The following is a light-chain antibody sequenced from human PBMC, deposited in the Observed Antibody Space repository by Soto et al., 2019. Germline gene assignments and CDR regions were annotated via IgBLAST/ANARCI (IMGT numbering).Light chain of an antibody. J-gene: IGLJ1*01. CDR3: KSYAGSNTYV. Sequence: QSVLTQPPSASGSPGQSVTISCTGTKNDIGVYDFVSWYQHHPGKAPRLIIYEVVQRPSGVPDRFSGSKPGNTASLTVSGLQAADEADYFCKSYAGSNTYVFGSGTEVTVL. V-gene: IGLV2-8*01. CDR2: EVV. CDR1: KNDIGVYDF.